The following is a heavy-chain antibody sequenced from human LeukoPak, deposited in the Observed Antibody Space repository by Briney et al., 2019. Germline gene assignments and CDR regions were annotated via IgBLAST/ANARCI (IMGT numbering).Heavy chain of an antibody. CDR1: GGSISSNSHY. V-gene: IGHV4-39*01. CDR3: AATYRTRGYTYGYFDY. D-gene: IGHD5-18*01. Sequence: SETLSLTCTVSGGSISSNSHYWGWIRQTPGKGLEWIGSIYYSGSTYYNPSLKSRVSMSLDTSKNQFSLKLSSVTAADTAVYYCAATYRTRGYTYGYFDYWGQGTLVTVPS. J-gene: IGHJ4*02. CDR2: IYYSGST.